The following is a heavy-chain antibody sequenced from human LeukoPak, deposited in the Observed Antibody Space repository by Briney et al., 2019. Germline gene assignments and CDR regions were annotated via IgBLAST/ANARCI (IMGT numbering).Heavy chain of an antibody. CDR1: GFTFSSYE. Sequence: GGSLRLSCAASGFTFSSYEMNWVRQAPGKGLEWVSYISSSGSTIYYADSVKGRFTISRDNAKNSLYLQMNSPSAEDTAVYYCARDLISDGDYDFDYWGQGTLATVSS. D-gene: IGHD4-17*01. CDR2: ISSSGSTI. J-gene: IGHJ4*02. CDR3: ARDLISDGDYDFDY. V-gene: IGHV3-48*03.